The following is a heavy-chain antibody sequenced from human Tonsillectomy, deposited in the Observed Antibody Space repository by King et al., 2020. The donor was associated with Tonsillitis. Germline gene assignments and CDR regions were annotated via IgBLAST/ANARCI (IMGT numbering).Heavy chain of an antibody. CDR1: GGSFSGYY. CDR3: ARVEGYCGCDCTQKKSYYFDY. Sequence: VQLPQWGAGLLKPSETLSLPCAVYGGSFSGYYWSWIRQPPGKGLEWIGEIKHSGNTNYNPSLKSRVTISVDTSKNQFSLKLSSVTAADTAVYFCARVEGYCGCDCTQKKSYYFDYWGQATLVTVSS. CDR2: IKHSGNT. D-gene: IGHD2-21*02. J-gene: IGHJ4*02. V-gene: IGHV4-34*01.